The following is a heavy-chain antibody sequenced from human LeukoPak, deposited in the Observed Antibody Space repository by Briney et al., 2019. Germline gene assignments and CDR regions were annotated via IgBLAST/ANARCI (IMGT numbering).Heavy chain of an antibody. J-gene: IGHJ4*02. V-gene: IGHV3-23*01. CDR3: AKDSDILTGYYGANY. Sequence: GGSLRLSCAASGFTVSSNYMSWVRQAPGKGLEWVSAISGSGGSTYYADSVKGRFTISRDNSKNTLYLQMNSLRAEDTAVYYCAKDSDILTGYYGANYWGQGTLVTVSS. CDR1: GFTVSSNY. D-gene: IGHD3-9*01. CDR2: ISGSGGST.